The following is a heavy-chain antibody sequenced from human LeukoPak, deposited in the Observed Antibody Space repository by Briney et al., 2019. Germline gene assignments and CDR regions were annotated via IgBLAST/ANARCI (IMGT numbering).Heavy chain of an antibody. CDR3: ARDHEGQLAATSSFDP. CDR2: ISGNGGST. D-gene: IGHD6-6*01. Sequence: PGGSLRLSCAASGFTFSSYAMNWVRQAPGKGLEWVSGISGNGGSTYSAESVKGRFTISRDNAKNSLYLQMNSLRAEDTAVYYCARDHEGQLAATSSFDPWGQGTLVTVSS. CDR1: GFTFSSYA. V-gene: IGHV3-23*01. J-gene: IGHJ5*02.